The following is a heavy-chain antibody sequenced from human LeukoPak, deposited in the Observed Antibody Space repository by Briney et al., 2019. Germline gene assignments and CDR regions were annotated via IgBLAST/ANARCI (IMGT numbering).Heavy chain of an antibody. CDR3: AKDLTSGSGSYDY. CDR1: GFTFTDYA. CDR2: ISGDGGGYT. V-gene: IGHV3-23*01. Sequence: GGSLRLSCTASGFTFTDYAMSWVRQAPGEGLEWVSAISGDGGGYTYSAASVKGRFTISRVNSKNTLYLEMNSLRAADTAVYYCAKDLTSGSGSYDYWGQGTLVTVSS. J-gene: IGHJ4*02. D-gene: IGHD3-10*01.